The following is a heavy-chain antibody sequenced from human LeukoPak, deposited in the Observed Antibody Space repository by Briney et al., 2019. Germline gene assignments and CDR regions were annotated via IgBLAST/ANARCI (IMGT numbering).Heavy chain of an antibody. CDR2: IRARGDTS. V-gene: IGHV3-23*01. D-gene: IGHD1-1*01. Sequence: GGSLRLSCAASGFTFSTYAMTWVRQAPGKGLEWVSAIRARGDTSDYADSVKGRFTISRDNSKNTLYLQMNTLRVEDTAIYYCVKRDRGTFDYWGQGTLVTVSS. J-gene: IGHJ4*02. CDR3: VKRDRGTFDY. CDR1: GFTFSTYA.